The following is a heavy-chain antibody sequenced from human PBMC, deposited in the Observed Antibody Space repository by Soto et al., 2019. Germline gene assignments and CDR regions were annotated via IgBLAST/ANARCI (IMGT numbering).Heavy chain of an antibody. V-gene: IGHV1-18*01. Sequence: GASVKVSCKASGYTFTSYGISWVRQAPGQGLEWMRWISAYNGNTNYAQKLQGRVTMTTDTSTSTAYMELRSLRSDDTAVYYCARTIPGIAAAGSPYYYYYYMDVWGKGTTVTVSS. CDR1: GYTFTSYG. D-gene: IGHD6-13*01. CDR3: ARTIPGIAAAGSPYYYYYYMDV. J-gene: IGHJ6*03. CDR2: ISAYNGNT.